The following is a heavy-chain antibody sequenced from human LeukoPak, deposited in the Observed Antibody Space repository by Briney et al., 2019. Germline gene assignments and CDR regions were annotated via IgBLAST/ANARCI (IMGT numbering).Heavy chain of an antibody. D-gene: IGHD6-6*01. V-gene: IGHV3-23*01. Sequence: GGSLRLSCVASGLTLSNYDTTWVRQAPGKGLEYVSSIGSGGYRFYGGSVKGRFSIFRDNSQNTVYPQMNSLRGEDTAIYFCAKKLPDASSYFDFWGQGILVTVSS. CDR2: IGSGGYR. J-gene: IGHJ4*02. CDR1: GLTLSNYD. CDR3: AKKLPDASSYFDF.